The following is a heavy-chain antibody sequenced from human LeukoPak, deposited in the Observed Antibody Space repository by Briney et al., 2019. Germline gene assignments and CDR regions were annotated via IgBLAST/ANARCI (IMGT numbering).Heavy chain of an antibody. CDR1: GYTFTSYD. J-gene: IGHJ4*02. CDR3: ARIAVAGTDSGDY. CDR2: MNPNSGNT. V-gene: IGHV1-8*01. Sequence: ASVKVSCKASGYTFTSYDLNWVRQATGQGLEWMGWMNPNSGNTVYAQKFQGRVTMTRNTSISTAYMELSSLGSEDTAVYYCARIAVAGTDSGDYWGQGTLVTVSS. D-gene: IGHD6-19*01.